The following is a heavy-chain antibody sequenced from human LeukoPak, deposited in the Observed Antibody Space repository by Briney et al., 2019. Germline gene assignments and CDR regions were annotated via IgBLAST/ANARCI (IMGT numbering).Heavy chain of an antibody. CDR2: LYIGGST. J-gene: IGHJ4*02. CDR1: GFTVINNY. CDR3: ARGGSYVHY. V-gene: IGHV3-66*01. D-gene: IGHD1-26*01. Sequence: GGSLRLSCAASGFTVINNYMNWVRQAPGKGLEWVASLYIGGSTYYTDSVKDRFTISRDNAKNTLYLQMNSLRAEDTAVYYCARGGSYVHYWGQGTLVTVSS.